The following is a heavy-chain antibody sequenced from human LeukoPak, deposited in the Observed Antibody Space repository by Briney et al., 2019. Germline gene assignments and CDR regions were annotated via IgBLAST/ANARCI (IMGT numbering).Heavy chain of an antibody. J-gene: IGHJ6*02. Sequence: GRSLRLSCAASGFIFSSYAMHWVRQAPGKGLEWVAVIYYDGSNKYYADSVRGRFTISRDNSKNTLFLQMSSLRAEDTAVYYCARDTFYSSGVYGLDVWGQGTTVTVSS. CDR2: IYYDGSNK. V-gene: IGHV3-33*01. CDR3: ARDTFYSSGVYGLDV. CDR1: GFIFSSYA. D-gene: IGHD3-22*01.